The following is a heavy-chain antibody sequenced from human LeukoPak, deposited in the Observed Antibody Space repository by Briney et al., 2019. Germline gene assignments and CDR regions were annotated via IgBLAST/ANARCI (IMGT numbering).Heavy chain of an antibody. CDR3: ARGSLLEILTVSALQH. Sequence: ASVKVSCKASGGTFSSYAISWVRQAPGQGLEWMGGIIPIFGTADYAQKFQGRVTITADESTSTAYMELSSLRSEDTAVYYCARGSLLEILTVSALQHWGQGTLVTVSS. V-gene: IGHV1-69*01. J-gene: IGHJ1*01. CDR2: IIPIFGTA. CDR1: GGTFSSYA. D-gene: IGHD1-1*01.